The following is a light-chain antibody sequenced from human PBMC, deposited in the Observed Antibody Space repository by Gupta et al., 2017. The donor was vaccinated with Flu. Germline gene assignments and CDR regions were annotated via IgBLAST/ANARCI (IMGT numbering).Light chain of an antibody. J-gene: IGKJ1*01. V-gene: IGKV1-17*01. CDR3: RQHKNYPWT. CDR1: QDIKSD. Sequence: PSSLSASVGDRVTITCRAGQDIKSDLAWYQQKPGKAPKRLIYAASTLQSGVPSRFSGSGSGTEFTLTISSLQPEDTAAYFCRQHKNYPWTFGQGTKVEVK. CDR2: AAS.